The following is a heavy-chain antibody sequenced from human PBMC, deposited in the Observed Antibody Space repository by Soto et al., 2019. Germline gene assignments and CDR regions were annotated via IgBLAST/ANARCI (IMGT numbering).Heavy chain of an antibody. CDR3: ARDQWTLDHSRGWYGD. J-gene: IGHJ4*02. CDR1: GYSFISYG. D-gene: IGHD6-19*01. Sequence: QVQLVQSGGEVKQPGASVKVSCKASGYSFISYGISWVRQAPGQGLEWMGWRSGYNGNTKYAQKLQGRVTMTTDTSPITVYMELRSLRSDHTAVYYCARDQWTLDHSRGWYGDCGQGTQVTVSS. V-gene: IGHV1-18*04. CDR2: RSGYNGNT.